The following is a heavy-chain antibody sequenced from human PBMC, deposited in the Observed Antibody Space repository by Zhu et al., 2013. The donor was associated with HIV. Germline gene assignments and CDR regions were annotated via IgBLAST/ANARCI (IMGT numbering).Heavy chain of an antibody. J-gene: IGHJ4*02. D-gene: IGHD7-27*01. V-gene: IGHV1-2*02. CDR3: ARDHDWGADF. CDR2: INPYNGNT. Sequence: QVQVVQSGTEVKMPGASVKVSCKTSGYLFNDYYIHWVRQARGQGLEWVGWINPYNGNTNYAQMFQGRITVTRDVSLSTIFMELSSLTSDDTAVYYCARDHDWGADFWGQGTLVTVSS. CDR1: GYLFNDYY.